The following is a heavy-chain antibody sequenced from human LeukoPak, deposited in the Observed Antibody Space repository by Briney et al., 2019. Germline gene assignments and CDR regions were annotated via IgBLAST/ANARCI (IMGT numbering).Heavy chain of an antibody. Sequence: PGGSLRLSCAASGFTFSSYEMNWVRQAPGKGLEWVSSISSSSSYIYYADSVKGRFTISRDNAKNSLYLQMNSLRAEDTAVYYCARDNWNDVNFDYWGQGTLVTVSS. CDR1: GFTFSSYE. CDR3: ARDNWNDVNFDY. CDR2: ISSSSSYI. V-gene: IGHV3-21*01. D-gene: IGHD1-1*01. J-gene: IGHJ4*02.